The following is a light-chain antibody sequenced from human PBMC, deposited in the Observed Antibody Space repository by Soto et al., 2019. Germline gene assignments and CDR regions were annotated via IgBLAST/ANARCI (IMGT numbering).Light chain of an antibody. CDR1: QSVSSSY. Sequence: IVLTQSPGILSLSPGERATLSCRASQSVSSSYLAWYQQKPGQAPRLLIYGASSRATGIPDRFSGSGSGTDFTLTISRLEPEGFAVYYCQQYGSSITFGQGTRLEIK. CDR3: QQYGSSIT. J-gene: IGKJ5*01. CDR2: GAS. V-gene: IGKV3-20*01.